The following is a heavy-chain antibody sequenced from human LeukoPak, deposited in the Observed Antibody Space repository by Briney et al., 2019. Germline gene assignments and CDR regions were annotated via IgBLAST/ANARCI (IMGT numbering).Heavy chain of an antibody. J-gene: IGHJ2*01. CDR2: IYYSGST. CDR3: ARDSSSNWYFDL. Sequence: KPSETLSLTXTVSGGSISSYYWSWIRQAPGKGLEWLGYIYYSGSTNYNPSLKSRVTISVDTSKNQFSLKLSSVTAADTAVYYCARDSSSNWYFDLWGRGTLVTVSS. V-gene: IGHV4-59*01. CDR1: GGSISSYY. D-gene: IGHD6-6*01.